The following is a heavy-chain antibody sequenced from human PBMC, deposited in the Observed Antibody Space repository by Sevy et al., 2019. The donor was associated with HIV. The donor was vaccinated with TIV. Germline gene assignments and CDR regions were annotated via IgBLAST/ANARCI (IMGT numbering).Heavy chain of an antibody. Sequence: GGSLRLSCAASGFTFSSYWMSWVRQAPGKGLEWVANIKQDGSEKYYVDSVKGRFTISRDNAKNSLYLQMNSLRAEDTAVYYCARVLFNSLGEDTATYYFDYWGQGTLVTVSS. CDR3: ARVLFNSLGEDTATYYFDY. CDR1: GFTFSSYW. CDR2: IKQDGSEK. V-gene: IGHV3-7*01. J-gene: IGHJ4*02. D-gene: IGHD5-18*01.